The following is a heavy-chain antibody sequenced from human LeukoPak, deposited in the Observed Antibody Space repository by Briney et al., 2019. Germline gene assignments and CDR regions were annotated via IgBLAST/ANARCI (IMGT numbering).Heavy chain of an antibody. CDR3: AKAPISSGYYYADY. J-gene: IGHJ4*02. D-gene: IGHD3-22*01. Sequence: GGSLRLSCAASGFTFSSYAMSWVRQAPGKGLEWVSAISGSGGSTYYADSVKGRFTISRDNSKNTLYLQMNSLRAEDTAVYYCAKAPISSGYYYADYWGQGTLVTVSS. V-gene: IGHV3-23*01. CDR2: ISGSGGST. CDR1: GFTFSSYA.